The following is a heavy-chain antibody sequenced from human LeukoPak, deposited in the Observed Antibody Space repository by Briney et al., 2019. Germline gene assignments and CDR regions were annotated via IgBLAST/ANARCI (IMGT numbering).Heavy chain of an antibody. CDR3: ARATTVIPRVDY. V-gene: IGHV4-39*07. CDR1: GGSISSSSYY. Sequence: KSSETLSLTCTVSGGSISSSSYYWGWIRQPPGKGLEWIGSIYYSGSTYYNPSLKSRVIISVDTSKSQLSLKLSSVTAADTAVYYCARATTVIPRVDYWGQGTLVTVSS. J-gene: IGHJ4*02. CDR2: IYYSGST. D-gene: IGHD4-17*01.